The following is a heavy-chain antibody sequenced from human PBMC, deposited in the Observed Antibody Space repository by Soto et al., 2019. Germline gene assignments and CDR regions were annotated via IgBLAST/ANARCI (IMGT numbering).Heavy chain of an antibody. V-gene: IGHV3-23*01. D-gene: IGHD3-3*01. CDR1: GFSFSSNS. J-gene: IGHJ4*02. CDR3: ARVSSRFLEWTLDY. Sequence: PGGSLRLSCKASGFSFSSNSMGWLRQAPGKGLDWVSSISDSADRIYYADSVRGRFTISRDNSKNTLYLQMNSLRAEDTAVYYCARVSSRFLEWTLDYWGQGTRVTVSS. CDR2: ISDSADRI.